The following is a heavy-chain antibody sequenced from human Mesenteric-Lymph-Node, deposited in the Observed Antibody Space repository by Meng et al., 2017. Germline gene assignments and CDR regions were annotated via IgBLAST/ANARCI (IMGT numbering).Heavy chain of an antibody. CDR2: IGPDGTVR. CDR3: ARMYYDNQDWNN. CDR1: GLTFAPYC. Sequence: GGSLRLSCPGSGLTFAPYCMNWVRQSPGKGLEWVAHIGPDGTVRLYMDSVRGRFTISRDNAQNSLFLQMNSLRAEDTAVYYCARMYYDNQDWNNWGQGTLVTVSS. D-gene: IGHD3-16*01. J-gene: IGHJ4*02. V-gene: IGHV3-7*01.